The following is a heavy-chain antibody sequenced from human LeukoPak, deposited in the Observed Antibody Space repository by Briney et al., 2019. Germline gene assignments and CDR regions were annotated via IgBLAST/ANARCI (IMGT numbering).Heavy chain of an antibody. CDR2: IYCSGST. J-gene: IGHJ4*02. V-gene: IGHV4-31*03. CDR3: ARGYYDSSGYGPIVDY. Sequence: PSQTLSLTCTVSGVSISSGGYYWRWIRKHPGKGLEWIGYIYCSGSTYYNPSLKSRVTISVDTSKNQFSLKLSSVTAADTAVYYCARGYYDSSGYGPIVDYWGQGTLVTVSS. CDR1: GVSISSGGYY. D-gene: IGHD3-22*01.